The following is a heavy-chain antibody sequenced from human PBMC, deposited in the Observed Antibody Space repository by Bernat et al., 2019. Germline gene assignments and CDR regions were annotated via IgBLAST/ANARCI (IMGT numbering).Heavy chain of an antibody. Sequence: QVQLVESGGGVVQPGGSLRLSCAASGFTFSSYGMHWVRQAPGKGLEWVAVIWYDGSNKYYADSVKGRFTISRDNSKNTLYLQMNSLRAEDTAVYYCARAYSSSWYNYDAFDIWGQGTMVTVSS. D-gene: IGHD6-13*01. CDR3: ARAYSSSWYNYDAFDI. CDR1: GFTFSSYG. J-gene: IGHJ3*02. CDR2: IWYDGSNK. V-gene: IGHV3-33*01.